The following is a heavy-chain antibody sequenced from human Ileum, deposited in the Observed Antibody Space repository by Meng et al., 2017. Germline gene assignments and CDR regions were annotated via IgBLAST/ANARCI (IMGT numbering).Heavy chain of an antibody. V-gene: IGHV4-4*02. CDR3: ARDGGYSQDF. J-gene: IGHJ4*02. Sequence: QLQASAPGLVRPSGPLSLTSAVSGGFISSNTSGSWVRQPAGRGLEWIGQISHSGSAYYNASLKSRVTLSVDKSKSQFSLMLSSVTAADTAIYYCARDGGYSQDFWGQGTLVTVSS. D-gene: IGHD4-23*01. CDR2: ISHSGSA. CDR1: GGFISSNTS.